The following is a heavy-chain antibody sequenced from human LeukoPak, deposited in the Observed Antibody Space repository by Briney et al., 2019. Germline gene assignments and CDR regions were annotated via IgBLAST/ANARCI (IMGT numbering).Heavy chain of an antibody. V-gene: IGHV4-31*03. CDR1: GGSISSGGYY. Sequence: SETLSLTCTVPGGSISSGGYYWSWIRQHPGKGLEWIGYIHYTGSTSYNPSLKSRGTISVDTSKSQFSLNLSSVTAADTALYYCARDPATWYFDLWGRGTLVTVSS. J-gene: IGHJ2*01. CDR2: IHYTGST. CDR3: ARDPATWYFDL.